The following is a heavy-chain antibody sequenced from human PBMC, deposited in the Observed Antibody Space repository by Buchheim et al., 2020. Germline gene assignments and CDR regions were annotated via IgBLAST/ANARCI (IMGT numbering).Heavy chain of an antibody. Sequence: EVQLVESGGGLVQPGGSLRLSCAASGFSFSSYWMHWVRQAPGRGLVWVSRITSDGSGTGYADSVTGRFTISRDNAKNSLYLQMSSLRVEYTAVYYCATDPHYPSGSYWGRGTL. CDR1: GFSFSSYW. D-gene: IGHD3-10*01. CDR2: ITSDGSGT. V-gene: IGHV3-74*01. J-gene: IGHJ1*01. CDR3: ATDPHYPSGSY.